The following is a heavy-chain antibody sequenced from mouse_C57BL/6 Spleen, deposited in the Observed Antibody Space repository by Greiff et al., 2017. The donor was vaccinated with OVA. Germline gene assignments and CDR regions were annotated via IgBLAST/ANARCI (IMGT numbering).Heavy chain of an antibody. CDR2: IYWDDDK. D-gene: IGHD1-1*01. V-gene: IGHV8-12*01. CDR1: GFSLSTSGMG. J-gene: IGHJ1*03. CDR3: ARTTTVVASYWYFDV. Sequence: QVTLKESGPGILQSSQTLSLTCSFSGFSLSTSGMGVSWIRQPSGKGLEWLAHIYWDDDKRYNPSLKSRLTISKDTSRNQVFLKITSVDTADTATYYCARTTTVVASYWYFDVWGTGTTVTVSS.